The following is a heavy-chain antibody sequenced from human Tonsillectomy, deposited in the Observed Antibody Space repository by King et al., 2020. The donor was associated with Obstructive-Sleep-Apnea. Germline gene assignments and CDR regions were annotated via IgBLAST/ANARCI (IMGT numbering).Heavy chain of an antibody. CDR3: ANQYDYIWGTFDY. J-gene: IGHJ4*02. D-gene: IGHD3-16*01. V-gene: IGHV3-30*02. Sequence: QLVQSGGGVVQPGGSLRLSCSASGFTFSTYGMHWVRQAPGKGLEWVAFIQFAGIDKYFADSLKGRLPISRDNSKNTLYLQMHSLRPEDTAVYYCANQYDYIWGTFDYWGQGTLVTVSS. CDR2: IQFAGIDK. CDR1: GFTFSTYG.